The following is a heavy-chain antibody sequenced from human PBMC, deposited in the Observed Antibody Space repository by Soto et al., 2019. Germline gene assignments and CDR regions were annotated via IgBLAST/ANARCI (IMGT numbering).Heavy chain of an antibody. CDR3: ARTYCSGGSCGGFDY. CDR1: GYTFTSYA. D-gene: IGHD2-15*01. Sequence: QVQLVQSGAEVKKPGASVKVSCKASGYTFTSYAMHWVRQAPGQRLEWMGWINAGNGNTKYSQKFQGRVTITRDTSASTAYMELSSLRSEDTAVYYCARTYCSGGSCGGFDYWGQGTLVTVSS. CDR2: INAGNGNT. J-gene: IGHJ4*02. V-gene: IGHV1-3*01.